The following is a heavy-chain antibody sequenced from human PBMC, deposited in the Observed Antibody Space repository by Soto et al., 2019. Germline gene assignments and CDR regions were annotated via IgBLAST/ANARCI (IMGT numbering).Heavy chain of an antibody. CDR3: ATVDISTWIDGMDV. CDR2: TFPMFGKA. CDR1: GGTFSSYA. J-gene: IGHJ6*02. Sequence: SVKVSCKASGGTFSSYAISWVRQAPGQGLEWMGGTFPMFGKANYAQKFQGRVTISADKSTSTAYMELSSLTSEDTAVYYCATVDISTWIDGMDVWGQGTTVTVSS. V-gene: IGHV1-69*06. D-gene: IGHD6-13*01.